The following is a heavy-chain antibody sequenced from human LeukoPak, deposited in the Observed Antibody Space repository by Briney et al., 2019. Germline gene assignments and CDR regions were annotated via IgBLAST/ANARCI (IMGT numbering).Heavy chain of an antibody. V-gene: IGHV4-38-2*02. CDR2: IYHSGST. CDR1: GYSISSGYY. Sequence: SETLSLTCTVSGYSISSGYYWGWIRQPPGKGLEWIGSIYHSGSTYYNPSLKSRVTISVDTSKNQFSLKLSSVTAVDTAVYYCARVPGYYYYYMDVWGKGTTVTVSS. CDR3: ARVPGYYYYYMDV. J-gene: IGHJ6*03. D-gene: IGHD3-10*01.